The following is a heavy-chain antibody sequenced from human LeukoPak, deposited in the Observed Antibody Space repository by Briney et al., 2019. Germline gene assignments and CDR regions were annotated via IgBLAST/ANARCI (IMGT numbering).Heavy chain of an antibody. CDR1: GFTFSDYY. Sequence: GGSLRLSCAASGFTFSDYYVSWIRQAPGKGLEWVSYISSSGTYTNYADSVKGRFTISRDNAKNSLYLQMNTLRAEDTAVYYCARYGSSSLGMDVWGQGTTVTVSS. V-gene: IGHV3-11*06. D-gene: IGHD6-6*01. CDR2: ISSSGTYT. CDR3: ARYGSSSLGMDV. J-gene: IGHJ6*02.